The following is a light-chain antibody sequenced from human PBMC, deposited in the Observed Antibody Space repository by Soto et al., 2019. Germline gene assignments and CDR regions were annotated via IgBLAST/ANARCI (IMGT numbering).Light chain of an antibody. J-gene: IGLJ3*02. V-gene: IGLV2-11*01. CDR1: SSDVGGYDY. CDR2: DVT. Sequence: QSVLTQPRSVSGSPGQSVTISCTGTSSDVGGYDYVSWFQHHPGKVPKLMIYDVTKRPSGVPDRFSASKSGNTASLTISGLQAEDEADYYCYSYGGYFWVFGGGTKLTVL. CDR3: YSYGGYFWV.